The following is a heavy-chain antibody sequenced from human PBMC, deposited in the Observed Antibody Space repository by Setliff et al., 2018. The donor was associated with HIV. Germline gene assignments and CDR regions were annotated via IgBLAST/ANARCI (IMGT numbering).Heavy chain of an antibody. CDR1: GFSISSGYY. D-gene: IGHD5-12*01. V-gene: IGHV3-23*01. Sequence: PSETLSLTCAVSGFSISSGYYWGWLRQPPGKGLEWVSVISGSGDSTFYADSLKGRFTISRDNSNNTVYLQMNSLRAEDTAVYYCATHRVGQRPWLSDYWGPGTLVTVSS. J-gene: IGHJ4*02. CDR2: ISGSGDST. CDR3: ATHRVGQRPWLSDY.